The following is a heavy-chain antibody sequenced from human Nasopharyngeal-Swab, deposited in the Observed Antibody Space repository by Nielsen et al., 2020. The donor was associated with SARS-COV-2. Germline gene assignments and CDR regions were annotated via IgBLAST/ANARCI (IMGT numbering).Heavy chain of an antibody. V-gene: IGHV1-2*06. CDR2: INPNSGGT. J-gene: IGHJ5*02. Sequence: WVRQAPGQGLEWMGRINPNSGGTNYAQKFQGRVTMTRDTSISTAYMEPSRLRSDDTAVYYCARDPWALRLLRRGLNWFDPWGQGTLVTVSS. CDR3: ARDPWALRLLRRGLNWFDP. D-gene: IGHD1-26*01.